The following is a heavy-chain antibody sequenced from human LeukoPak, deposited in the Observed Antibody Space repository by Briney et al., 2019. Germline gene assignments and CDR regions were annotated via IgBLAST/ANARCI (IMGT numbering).Heavy chain of an antibody. CDR3: ARVENLDCTSGVCYSSESDY. V-gene: IGHV1-69*04. J-gene: IGHJ4*02. CDR1: GGTFSSYA. Sequence: SVKVSCKASGGTFSSYAITWVRQAPGQGLEWMGRIIPILGKANYAQKFQGRVTFTADKSTATAYMELSSLRSEDTAVYYCARVENLDCTSGVCYSSESDYWGQGTLVTVSS. CDR2: IIPILGKA. D-gene: IGHD2-8*01.